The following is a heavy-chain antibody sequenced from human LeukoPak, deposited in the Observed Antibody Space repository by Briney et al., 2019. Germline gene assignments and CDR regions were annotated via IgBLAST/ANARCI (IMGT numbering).Heavy chain of an antibody. CDR1: GYTFTSYG. D-gene: IGHD1-26*01. CDR3: ARDARKVDYYFDY. CDR2: INPNSGGT. J-gene: IGHJ4*02. Sequence: ASVKVSCKASGYTFTSYGISWVRQAPGQGLEWMGWINPNSGGTNYAQKFQGRVTMTRDTSISTAYMELSRLRSDDTAVYYCARDARKVDYYFDYWGQGTLVTVSS. V-gene: IGHV1-2*02.